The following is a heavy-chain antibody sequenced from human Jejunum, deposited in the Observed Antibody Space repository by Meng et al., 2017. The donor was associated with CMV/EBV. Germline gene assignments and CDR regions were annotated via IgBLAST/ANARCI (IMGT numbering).Heavy chain of an antibody. CDR1: GFVFSSYN. CDR2: IGDGGTYT. D-gene: IGHD1-1*01. Sequence: SGFVFSSYNRHWVRQAPGEGLQWVSSIGDGGTYTFYADSVKGRFTISRDNTKESLFLQMNNMRAEDTAVYYCARDRSYVAATRNALDSWGQGTLVTVSS. J-gene: IGHJ4*02. V-gene: IGHV3-21*01. CDR3: ARDRSYVAATRNALDS.